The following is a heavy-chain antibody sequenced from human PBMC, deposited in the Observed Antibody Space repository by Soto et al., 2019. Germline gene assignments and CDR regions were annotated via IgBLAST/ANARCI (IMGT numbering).Heavy chain of an antibody. CDR1: GYSFTSYW. J-gene: IGHJ6*02. CDR2: IDPSDSYT. V-gene: IGHV5-10-1*01. CDR3: ARHTRNTKTYYYYGMDV. D-gene: IGHD3-3*01. Sequence: GESLKISCKGSGYSFTSYWISWVRQMPGKGLEWMGRIDPSDSYTNYSPSFQGHVTISADKSISTAYLQWSSLKASDTAMYYCARHTRNTKTYYYYGMDVWGQGT.